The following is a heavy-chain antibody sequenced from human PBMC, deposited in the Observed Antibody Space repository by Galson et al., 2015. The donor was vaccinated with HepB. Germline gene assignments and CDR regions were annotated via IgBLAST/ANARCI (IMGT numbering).Heavy chain of an antibody. V-gene: IGHV3-30-3*01. CDR2: ISYDGSNK. J-gene: IGHJ4*02. CDR3: ARVRSRGYYDY. Sequence: SLRLSCAASGFTFSSYAMHWVRQAPGKGLEWVAVISYDGSNKYYADSVKGRFTISRDNSKNTLYLQMNSLRAEDTAVYYCARVRSRGYYDYWGQGTLVTVSS. CDR1: GFTFSSYA. D-gene: IGHD3-22*01.